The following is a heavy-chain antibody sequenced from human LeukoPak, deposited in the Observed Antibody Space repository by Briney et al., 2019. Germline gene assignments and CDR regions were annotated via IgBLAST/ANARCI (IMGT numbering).Heavy chain of an antibody. CDR1: GFTFSSYS. CDR3: ARDPPYCSSTNCQIDY. V-gene: IGHV3-21*01. J-gene: IGHJ4*02. CDR2: ISSSSSYI. D-gene: IGHD2-2*01. Sequence: GGSLRLSCAASGFTFSSYSMNWVRQAPGKGLEWVSSISSSSSYIYYADSVKGRFTISRDNAKNSLYVQMDSLRAEDTAVYYCARDPPYCSSTNCQIDYWGQGTPVTVPS.